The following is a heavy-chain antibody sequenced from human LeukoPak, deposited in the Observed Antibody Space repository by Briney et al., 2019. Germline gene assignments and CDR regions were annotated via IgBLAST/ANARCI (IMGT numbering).Heavy chain of an antibody. CDR3: ARHGIVDSSRKYYFDY. J-gene: IGHJ4*02. D-gene: IGHD6-13*01. V-gene: IGHV4-59*08. Sequence: SETLSLTCSVSGGSISTYYWSWIRQSPGKGLEWIGYIYYSGSTSYNPSPKSRVTISVDTSKNQFSLDLSSVTAADTAVYYCARHGIVDSSRKYYFDYWGQGTLVTVSS. CDR2: IYYSGST. CDR1: GGSISTYY.